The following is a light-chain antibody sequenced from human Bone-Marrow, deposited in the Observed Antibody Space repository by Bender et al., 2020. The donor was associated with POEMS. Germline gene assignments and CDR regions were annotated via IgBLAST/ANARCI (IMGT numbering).Light chain of an antibody. V-gene: IGLV2-23*02. Sequence: QSALTQPASVSGSPGQSITISCTGTSNNVGSYNLVSWYQQLPGKAPELIIYEVTKRPSGVSNRFSGSKSGNTASLTISGLQAEDEADYNCCSYAGSYTWVFGGGTKLTVL. CDR2: EVT. J-gene: IGLJ3*02. CDR3: CSYAGSYTWV. CDR1: SNNVGSYNL.